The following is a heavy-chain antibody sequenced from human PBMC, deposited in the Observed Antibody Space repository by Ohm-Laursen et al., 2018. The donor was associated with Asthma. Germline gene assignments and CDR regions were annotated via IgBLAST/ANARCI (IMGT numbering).Heavy chain of an antibody. CDR3: ARSRDSGSSNWFDP. J-gene: IGHJ5*02. Sequence: SQTLSLTCTVSGGSISSGGYYWSWIRQHPGKGLEWIGYIYYSGSTYYNPSLKSRVTISVDTSKNQFSLKLSSVTAADTAVYYCARSRDSGSSNWFDPWGQGTLVTASS. CDR2: IYYSGST. D-gene: IGHD1-26*01. CDR1: GGSISSGGYY. V-gene: IGHV4-30-4*08.